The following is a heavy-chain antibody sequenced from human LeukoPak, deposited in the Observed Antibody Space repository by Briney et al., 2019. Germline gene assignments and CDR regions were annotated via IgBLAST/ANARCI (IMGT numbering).Heavy chain of an antibody. CDR1: GFTFSSYA. Sequence: GGSLRLTCAASGFTFSSYAMHWVRQAPGKGLEWVAVISYDGSNKYYADSVKGRFTISRDNSKNTLYLQMNSLRAEDTAVYYCARSWGRIDYGDPIDYWGQGTLVTVSS. D-gene: IGHD4-17*01. CDR3: ARSWGRIDYGDPIDY. V-gene: IGHV3-30-3*01. J-gene: IGHJ4*02. CDR2: ISYDGSNK.